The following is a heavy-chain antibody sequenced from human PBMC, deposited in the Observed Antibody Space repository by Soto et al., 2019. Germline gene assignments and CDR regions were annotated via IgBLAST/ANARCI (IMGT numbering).Heavy chain of an antibody. CDR3: AIGEWLSTASFTS. Sequence: PGEAPKISCAASGFTFSSYVMSWVRQAPGKGLEWVSAISGSGGNTFYADSVKGRFTVSRDNSKNTLYLQMDSLRAEDTAVYYCAIGEWLSTASFTSWGQG. D-gene: IGHD3-3*01. CDR2: ISGSGGNT. V-gene: IGHV3-23*01. J-gene: IGHJ5*02. CDR1: GFTFSSYV.